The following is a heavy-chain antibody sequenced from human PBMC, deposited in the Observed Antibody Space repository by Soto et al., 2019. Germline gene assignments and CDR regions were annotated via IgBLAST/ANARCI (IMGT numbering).Heavy chain of an antibody. J-gene: IGHJ6*02. Sequence: QVQLVQSGAEVKKPGSSVKVSCKASGGTFSSYAISWVRQAPGQGLEWMGGIIPIFGTANYAQKFQGRVTITADESTSTAYMELSSLRSEDTAVYYCARVGPAPHAAHYYYYGMDVWGQGTTVTVSS. CDR2: IIPIFGTA. CDR1: GGTFSSYA. D-gene: IGHD2-2*01. V-gene: IGHV1-69*01. CDR3: ARVGPAPHAAHYYYYGMDV.